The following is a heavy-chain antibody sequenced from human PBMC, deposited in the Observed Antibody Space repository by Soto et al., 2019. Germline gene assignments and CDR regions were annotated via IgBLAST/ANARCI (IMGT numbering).Heavy chain of an antibody. CDR3: ARDVCGSTHCLDN. CDR2: IGTAGDT. Sequence: GGSLRLSCAASGFTFSSYAMHWVRQPTGKGLEWVSAIGTAGDTYYAGSAKGQLTISRDDSENTLYLQMNSLTVEDTALYYCARDVCGSTHCLDNCGRGTLVTGSS. V-gene: IGHV3-13*04. J-gene: IGHJ4*02. D-gene: IGHD2-2*01. CDR1: GFTFSSYA.